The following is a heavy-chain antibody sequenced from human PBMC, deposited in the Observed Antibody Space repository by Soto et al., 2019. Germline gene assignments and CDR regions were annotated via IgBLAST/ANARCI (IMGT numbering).Heavy chain of an antibody. V-gene: IGHV3-21*01. CDR2: ISSSSYI. J-gene: IGHJ6*02. Sequence: GGSLRLSCAASGFTFSSYSMNWVRQAPGKGLEWVSSISSSSYIYYADSVKGRFTISRDNAKNSLYLQMNSLRAEDTAVYYCASVLGYYYYGMDVWGQGTTVTVSS. CDR3: ASVLGYYYYGMDV. D-gene: IGHD3-16*01. CDR1: GFTFSSYS.